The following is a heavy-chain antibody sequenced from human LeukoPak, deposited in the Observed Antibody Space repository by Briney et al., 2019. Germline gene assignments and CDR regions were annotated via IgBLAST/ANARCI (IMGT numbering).Heavy chain of an antibody. CDR1: GFTFSSYI. V-gene: IGHV3-48*01. CDR2: ISGSSSTI. D-gene: IGHD3-22*01. CDR3: ARRHYDSSGYVLDY. Sequence: GGSLRLSCAASGFTFSSYIMNWVRQAPGKGLEWVSYISGSSSTIYHADSVKGRFTISRDNAKNSLYLQMNSLRAEDTAVYYCARRHYDSSGYVLDYWGQGTLVTVSS. J-gene: IGHJ4*02.